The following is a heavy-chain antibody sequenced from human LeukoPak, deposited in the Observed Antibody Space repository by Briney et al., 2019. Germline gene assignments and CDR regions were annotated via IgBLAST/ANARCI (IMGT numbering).Heavy chain of an antibody. CDR1: GGTFISYA. CDR3: ARDRTMIAPSGMDV. J-gene: IGHJ6*02. V-gene: IGHV1-69*13. D-gene: IGHD3-22*01. CDR2: IIPIFGTA. Sequence: ASVKVSCKASGGTFISYAISWVRQAPGQGLEWMGGIIPIFGTANYAQKFQGRVTITADESTSTAYMELSSLRSEDTAVYYCARDRTMIAPSGMDVWGQGTTVTVSS.